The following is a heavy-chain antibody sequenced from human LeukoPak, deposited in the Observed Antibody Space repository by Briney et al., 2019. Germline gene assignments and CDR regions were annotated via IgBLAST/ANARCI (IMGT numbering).Heavy chain of an antibody. CDR3: ARNVDTAMVTMDWYFDL. Sequence: GGSLRLSRAASGFTFSSYSMNWVRQAPGKGLEWVSSISSSSSYIYYADSVKGRFTISRDNAKNSLYLQMNSLRAEDTAVYYCARNVDTAMVTMDWYFDLWGRGTLVTVSS. J-gene: IGHJ2*01. CDR1: GFTFSSYS. CDR2: ISSSSSYI. D-gene: IGHD5-18*01. V-gene: IGHV3-21*01.